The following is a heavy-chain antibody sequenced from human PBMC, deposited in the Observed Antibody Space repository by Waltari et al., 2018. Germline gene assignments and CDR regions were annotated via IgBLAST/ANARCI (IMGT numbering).Heavy chain of an antibody. CDR3: ARHLLVVVPAAHKDAFDI. CDR2: IYYSGST. J-gene: IGHJ3*02. V-gene: IGHV4-59*08. D-gene: IGHD2-2*01. Sequence: QVQLQESGPGLVKPSETLSLTCTVSGGSISSYYWSWIRQPPGKGLEWIGYIYYSGSTNYNPTLKSRVTISVDTSKNQFSRKLSSVTAADTAVYYCARHLLVVVPAAHKDAFDIWGQGTMVTVSS. CDR1: GGSISSYY.